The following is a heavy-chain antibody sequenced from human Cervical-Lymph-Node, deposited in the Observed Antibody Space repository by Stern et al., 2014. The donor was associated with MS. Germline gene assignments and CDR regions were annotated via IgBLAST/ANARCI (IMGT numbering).Heavy chain of an antibody. V-gene: IGHV2-5*02. CDR3: AHRRRGYSSGWFGDYFDY. CDR1: GFSLSTSGVG. Sequence: QVTLRESGPTLVKPTQTLTLTCTFSGFSLSTSGVGVGWIRQPPGKALEGLALIYWDDDKRYSPSLKSRLTIPKDTSKNQVVLTMTNMDPVDTATYYCAHRRRGYSSGWFGDYFDYWGQGTLVTVSS. J-gene: IGHJ4*02. CDR2: IYWDDDK. D-gene: IGHD6-19*01.